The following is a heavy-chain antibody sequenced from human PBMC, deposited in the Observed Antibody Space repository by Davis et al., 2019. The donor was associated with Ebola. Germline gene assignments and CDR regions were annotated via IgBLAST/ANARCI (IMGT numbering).Heavy chain of an antibody. CDR3: ATTQWLREFDN. CDR1: GFTVSSNY. V-gene: IGHV3-53*05. Sequence: GESLKISCAASGFTVSSNYMSWVRPAPGKGLEWVSVIYDHSTAYADSVRGRFIISRDKSNNTLYLEMNSLRVDDTAVYYCATTQWLREFDNWGQGTLVTVSS. D-gene: IGHD6-19*01. J-gene: IGHJ4*02. CDR2: IYDHST.